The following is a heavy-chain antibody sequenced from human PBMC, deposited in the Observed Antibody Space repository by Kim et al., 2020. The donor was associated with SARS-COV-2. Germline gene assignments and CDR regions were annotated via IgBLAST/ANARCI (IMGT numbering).Heavy chain of an antibody. CDR3: AGHLLTWDYYYYYGTD. V-gene: IGHV4-39*07. CDR1: GGSISSSSYY. Sequence: SETLSLTCTVSGGSISSSSYYWGWIRQPPGKGLEWIGSIYYSGSTYYNPSLKSRVTISVDTTKNQFSLKLSSVTAADTAEYYCAGHLLTWDYYYYYGTD. CDR2: IYYSGST. J-gene: IGHJ6*01.